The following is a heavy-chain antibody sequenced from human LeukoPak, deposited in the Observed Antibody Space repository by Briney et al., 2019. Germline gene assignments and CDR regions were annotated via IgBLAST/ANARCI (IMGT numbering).Heavy chain of an antibody. V-gene: IGHV4-31*03. Sequence: PSETLSLTCTVSGGSISSGGYYWSWIRQHPGKDLEWIGYIYYSGSTHYNPSLKSRVTISVDTSKNQFSLKLSSVTAADTAVYYCARQWLGEEYWGQGTLVTVSS. CDR1: GGSISSGGYY. J-gene: IGHJ4*02. CDR2: IYYSGST. D-gene: IGHD6-19*01. CDR3: ARQWLGEEY.